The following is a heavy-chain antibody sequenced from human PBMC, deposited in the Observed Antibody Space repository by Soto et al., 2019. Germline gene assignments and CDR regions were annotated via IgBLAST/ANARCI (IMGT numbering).Heavy chain of an antibody. D-gene: IGHD6-13*01. CDR2: ISYDGSNK. J-gene: IGHJ6*02. CDR1: GFTFSSYA. Sequence: GSLRLSCAASGFTFSSYAMHWVRQAPGKGLEWVAVISYDGSNKYYADSVKGRFTISRDNSKNTLYLQMNSLRAEDTAVYYCARDASGEQQLVHYYYYYGMDVWGQGTTVTVSS. CDR3: ARDASGEQQLVHYYYYYGMDV. V-gene: IGHV3-30-3*01.